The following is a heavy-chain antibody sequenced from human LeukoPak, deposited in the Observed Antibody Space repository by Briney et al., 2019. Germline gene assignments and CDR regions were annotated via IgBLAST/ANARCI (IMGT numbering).Heavy chain of an antibody. D-gene: IGHD3-10*01. V-gene: IGHV7-4-1*02. J-gene: IGHJ4*02. CDR2: INTNTGNP. CDR1: GYTFTSYA. CDR3: ARGFYPEPYGSGSYSTLKY. Sequence: ASVTVSCKASGYTFTSYAMNWVRQAPGQGLEWMGWINTNTGNPTYAQGFTGRFVFSLDTSVSTAYLQISSLKAEDTAVYYCARGFYPEPYGSGSYSTLKYWGQGTLVTVSS.